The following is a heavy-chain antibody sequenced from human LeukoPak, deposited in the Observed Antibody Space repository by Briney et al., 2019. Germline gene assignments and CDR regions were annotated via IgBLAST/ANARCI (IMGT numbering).Heavy chain of an antibody. D-gene: IGHD6-6*01. CDR1: GFTFDDYA. Sequence: GGSLRLSCAASGFTFDDYAMHWVRQAPGKGLEWVSGISWNSGSIGYADSVKGRFTISRDNAKNSLYLQMNSLRAEDTALYYCAKDLTRSSSSRPAPFDYWGQGTLVTVSS. V-gene: IGHV3-9*01. CDR2: ISWNSGSI. J-gene: IGHJ4*02. CDR3: AKDLTRSSSSRPAPFDY.